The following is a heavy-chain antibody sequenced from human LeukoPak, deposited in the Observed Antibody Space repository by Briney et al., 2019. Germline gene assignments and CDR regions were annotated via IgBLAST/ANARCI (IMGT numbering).Heavy chain of an antibody. V-gene: IGHV4-59*01. CDR3: ARGLFGVFDY. Sequence: SETLSLTCTVSGGSISSYYWSWIRQPPGKGLEWIGYTYYSGSTNYNPSLKSRVTISVDTSKNQFSLKLSSVAAADTAVYYCARGLFGVFDYWGQGTLVTVSS. CDR1: GGSISSYY. CDR2: TYYSGST. D-gene: IGHD3-3*01. J-gene: IGHJ4*02.